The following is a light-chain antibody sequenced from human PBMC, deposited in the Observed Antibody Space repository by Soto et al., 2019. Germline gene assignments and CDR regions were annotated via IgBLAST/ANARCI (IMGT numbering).Light chain of an antibody. CDR3: QQRSNWPPL. CDR2: GAS. CDR1: QSVGSY. J-gene: IGKJ5*01. Sequence: EIVLTQSPATLSLCPGERATLSCRASQSVGSYLVWYQQKPGQAPRLLIHGASNRATGIPARFSGSGSGTDFTLTISSLEPEDFAVYYCQQRSNWPPLFGQGTRLEVK. V-gene: IGKV3-11*01.